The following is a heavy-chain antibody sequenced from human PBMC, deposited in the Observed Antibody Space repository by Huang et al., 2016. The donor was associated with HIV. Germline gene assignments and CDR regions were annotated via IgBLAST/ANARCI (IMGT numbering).Heavy chain of an antibody. J-gene: IGHJ1*01. Sequence: QVQLVQSGAEVKVPGASVKVSCKASGYTFTGYYLHWVRQAPGQGLEWMGGIKPDNGGTDHAQKVQGRVTMTRDTSISTAYMELRRLRPDDTAVYYCARVDLGFSSDWSNIYFQHWGQGTLVTVSS. V-gene: IGHV1-2*02. CDR3: ARVDLGFSSDWSNIYFQH. D-gene: IGHD6-19*01. CDR2: IKPDNGGT. CDR1: GYTFTGYY.